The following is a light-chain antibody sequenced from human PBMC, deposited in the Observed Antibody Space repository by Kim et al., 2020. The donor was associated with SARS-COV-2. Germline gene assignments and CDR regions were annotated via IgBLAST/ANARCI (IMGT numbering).Light chain of an antibody. Sequence: VSPGERATLSCRASQSVSSNLAWYQQKPGQAPRRLIYGASTRATGSPARFSGSGSGTEFTLTISSLQSEDFAVYYCQQYNNWPLYSFGQGTKLEI. J-gene: IGKJ2*03. CDR1: QSVSSN. CDR3: QQYNNWPLYS. CDR2: GAS. V-gene: IGKV3-15*01.